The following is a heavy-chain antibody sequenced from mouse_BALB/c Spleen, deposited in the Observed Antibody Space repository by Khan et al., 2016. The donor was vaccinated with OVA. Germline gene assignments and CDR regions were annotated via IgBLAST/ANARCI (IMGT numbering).Heavy chain of an antibody. D-gene: IGHD2-5*01. Sequence: QVQLQQPGAELVKAGASVKMSCKASGYTFTSYWMHWVKQRLGQGIEWFAETTPTNGRTYYNEKFKSKATLTVDKSYSTAYMLLSGPTFEDSAVYYCARIKKIVTTYFDYWGQGTTLTVSS. V-gene: IGHV1S81*02. J-gene: IGHJ2*01. CDR1: GYTFTSYW. CDR2: TTPTNGRT. CDR3: ARIKKIVTTYFDY.